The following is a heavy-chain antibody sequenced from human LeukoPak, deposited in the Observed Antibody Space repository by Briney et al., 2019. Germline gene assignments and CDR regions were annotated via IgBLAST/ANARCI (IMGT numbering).Heavy chain of an antibody. CDR1: EFNVSNSY. CDR2: INNRGNT. Sequence: GGSLRPSCAASEFNVSNSYMGWVRQAPGKGLEWVSIINNRGNTNHADSVKGRFAISRSKSKNSLFLQMNSLRVEDTAVYYCASAYCCGSGNYDYWGHGTLVTVSS. J-gene: IGHJ4*01. D-gene: IGHD3-10*01. V-gene: IGHV3-66*01. CDR3: ASAYCCGSGNYDY.